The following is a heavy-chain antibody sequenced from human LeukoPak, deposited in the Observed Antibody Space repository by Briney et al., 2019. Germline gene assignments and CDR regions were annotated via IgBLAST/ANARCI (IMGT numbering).Heavy chain of an antibody. V-gene: IGHV3-23*01. Sequence: PGGSLRLSCAASGFTFSSYAMSWVRQAPGKGLEWVSGISNSGGSTCYADSVKGRFTISRDNSKDTLYLQMNSLRAEDTAVYYCAEYYFYDSSGYQQYYFDYWGQGTLVTVSS. CDR3: AEYYFYDSSGYQQYYFDY. CDR2: ISNSGGST. CDR1: GFTFSSYA. D-gene: IGHD3-22*01. J-gene: IGHJ4*02.